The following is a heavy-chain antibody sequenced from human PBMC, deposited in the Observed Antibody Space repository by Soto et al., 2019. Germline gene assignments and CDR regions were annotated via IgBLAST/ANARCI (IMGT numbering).Heavy chain of an antibody. V-gene: IGHV3-7*01. CDR1: GFTFSSYW. CDR3: AREAVSGWTRFYYYGMDV. Sequence: VGSLRLSCAASGFTFSSYWMSWVRQAPGKGLEWVANIKQDGSEKYYVDSVKGRFTISRDNAKNPLYLQMNSLRAEDTAVYYCAREAVSGWTRFYYYGMDVWGQGTTVTVSS. D-gene: IGHD6-19*01. CDR2: IKQDGSEK. J-gene: IGHJ6*02.